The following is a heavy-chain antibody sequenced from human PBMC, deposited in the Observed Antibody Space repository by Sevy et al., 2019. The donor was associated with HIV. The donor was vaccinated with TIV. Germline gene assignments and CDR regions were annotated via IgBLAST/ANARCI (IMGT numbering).Heavy chain of an antibody. V-gene: IGHV3-49*04. Sequence: GSLRLSCTASGFIFGDYGMSWVRQAPGKGLEWIAFFKSKIHGGTTENAASVKGRFTISRDDSKNIVYLQMSNLKTEDTAVYYCARWSGSQSIFDYWGQGTLVTVSS. J-gene: IGHJ4*02. CDR2: FKSKIHGGTT. D-gene: IGHD1-26*01. CDR1: GFIFGDYG. CDR3: ARWSGSQSIFDY.